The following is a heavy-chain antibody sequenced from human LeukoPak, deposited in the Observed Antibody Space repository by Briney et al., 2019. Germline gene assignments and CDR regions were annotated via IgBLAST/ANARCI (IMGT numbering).Heavy chain of an antibody. CDR3: ARGRVTWLVTYYFDY. CDR2: IWYDGSNK. D-gene: IGHD6-19*01. J-gene: IGHJ4*02. V-gene: IGHV3-33*01. CDR1: GFTFSSYG. Sequence: GGSLRLSCAASGFTFSSYGMHWVRQAPGKGLEWVAVIWYDGSNKYYADSVKGRFTISRDNSKNTLYLQMNSLRAEDTAVYYCARGRVTWLVTYYFDYWGQGTLVTVSS.